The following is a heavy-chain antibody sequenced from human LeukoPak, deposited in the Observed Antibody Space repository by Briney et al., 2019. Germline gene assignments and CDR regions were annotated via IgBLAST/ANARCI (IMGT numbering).Heavy chain of an antibody. CDR1: GFTFSSYG. Sequence: AGGSLRLSCAASGFTFSSYGMHWVRQAPGKGLEWVAVIWYDGSNKYYADSVKGRFTISRDNSKNTLYLQMNSLRAEDTAVYYCARVTTIAVGAFDIWGQGTMVTVSS. CDR2: IWYDGSNK. J-gene: IGHJ3*02. CDR3: ARVTTIAVGAFDI. D-gene: IGHD6-19*01. V-gene: IGHV3-33*01.